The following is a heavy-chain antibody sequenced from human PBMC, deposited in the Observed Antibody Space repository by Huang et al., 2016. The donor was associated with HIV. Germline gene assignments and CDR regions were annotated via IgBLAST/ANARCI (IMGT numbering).Heavy chain of an antibody. CDR3: ARDHHDFWRGYRRMYFFDH. J-gene: IGHJ4*02. D-gene: IGHD3-3*01. CDR2: LDYSGST. CDR1: GGSISTHY. Sequence: QVQLQESGPGLVKPSETLSLTCTVSGGSISTHYWSWIRQPPGKGLEWIGSLDYSGSTNYSPSLKSRVTILLDTSKNQFSLRVNSVTAADTAMYYCARDHHDFWRGYRRMYFFDHWGQGTLVTVSS. V-gene: IGHV4-59*11.